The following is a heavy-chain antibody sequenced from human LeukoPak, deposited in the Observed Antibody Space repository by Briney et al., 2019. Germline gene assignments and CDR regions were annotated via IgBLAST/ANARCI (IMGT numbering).Heavy chain of an antibody. V-gene: IGHV4-59*11. J-gene: IGHJ4*02. CDR2: IFNTENT. Sequence: SETLSLTCSVSGGSMNSHYWSWIRQPPGKRLEWIGYIFNTENTNANPSLASRVRMSVDTSRAQFFLRLSPVTAADTAIYYCASRPADTTWYGVFDYWSQGTLVTVSS. D-gene: IGHD3-10*01. CDR3: ASRPADTTWYGVFDY. CDR1: GGSMNSHY.